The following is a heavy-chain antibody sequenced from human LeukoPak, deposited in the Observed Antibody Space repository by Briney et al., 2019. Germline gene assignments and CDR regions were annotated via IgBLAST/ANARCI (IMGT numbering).Heavy chain of an antibody. CDR3: ARIGYSSSSLDY. J-gene: IGHJ4*02. D-gene: IGHD6-13*01. CDR2: ISSSSSYI. V-gene: IGHV3-21*01. CDR1: GFTFSSYS. Sequence: AGGSLRLSCAASGFTFSSYSMNWVRQAPGKGLEWVSSISSSSSYIYYADPVKGRFTISRDNAKNSVYLQMNSLRVEDTAVYYCARIGYSSSSLDYWGPGTLVTVSS.